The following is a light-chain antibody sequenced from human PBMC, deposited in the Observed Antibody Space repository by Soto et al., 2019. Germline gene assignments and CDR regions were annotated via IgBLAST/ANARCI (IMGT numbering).Light chain of an antibody. CDR3: SSYTSSSTPVV. Sequence: QSVLPQPASGSGSPGQSITISCTGTSSDVGGYNYVSWYHQHAGKAPKLMIYDVSNRPSGVSNRFSGSKSGNTAALTISGLQAEDEADYYCSSYTSSSTPVVFGGGTKLTVL. V-gene: IGLV2-14*01. J-gene: IGLJ2*01. CDR1: SSDVGGYNY. CDR2: DVS.